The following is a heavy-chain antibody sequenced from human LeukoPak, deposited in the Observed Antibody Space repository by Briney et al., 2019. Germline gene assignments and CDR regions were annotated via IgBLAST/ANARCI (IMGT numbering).Heavy chain of an antibody. J-gene: IGHJ4*02. CDR1: GGSVSSGSYY. Sequence: PSETLSLTCTVSGGSVSSGSYYWSWIRQPPGKGLEWIGYIYYSGSTNYNPSLNSRVTISVDTSKNQFSLKLSSVTAADTAVYYCARWLGYGSGRLGFDYWGQGTLVTVSS. CDR2: IYYSGST. D-gene: IGHD3-10*01. V-gene: IGHV4-61*01. CDR3: ARWLGYGSGRLGFDY.